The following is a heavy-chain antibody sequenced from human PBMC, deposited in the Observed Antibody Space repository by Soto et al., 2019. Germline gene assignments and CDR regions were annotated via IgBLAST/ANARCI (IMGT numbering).Heavy chain of an antibody. V-gene: IGHV5-51*01. CDR2: IYPGDSDT. J-gene: IGHJ3*02. D-gene: IGHD4-17*01. Sequence: GESLKISCKGSGYSFTSYWIGWVRQMPGKGLEWMGIIYPGDSDTRYSPSFQGQVTISADKSISTAYLQWSSLKASDTAMYYCARPNHDYGDPDAFDIWGQGTMVTVSS. CDR3: ARPNHDYGDPDAFDI. CDR1: GYSFTSYW.